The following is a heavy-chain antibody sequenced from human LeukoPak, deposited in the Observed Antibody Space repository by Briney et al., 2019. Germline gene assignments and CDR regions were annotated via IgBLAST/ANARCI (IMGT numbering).Heavy chain of an antibody. V-gene: IGHV4-34*01. J-gene: IGHJ5*02. CDR1: GGSFSGYY. Sequence: SETLSLTCAVYGGSFSGYYWSWIRQPPGKGLEWIGEINHSGSTNYNPSLKSRVTISVDTSKNQFSLKLSSVTAADTAVYYCAHYYYYGSGLNWFDPWGQGTLVAVSS. D-gene: IGHD3-10*01. CDR2: INHSGST. CDR3: AHYYYYGSGLNWFDP.